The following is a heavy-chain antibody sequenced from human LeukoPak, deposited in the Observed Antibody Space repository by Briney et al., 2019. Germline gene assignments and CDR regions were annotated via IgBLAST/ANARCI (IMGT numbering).Heavy chain of an antibody. CDR2: IYYRRST. D-gene: IGHD3-22*01. Sequence: CQTLYLTCTVSGGSISSGGYYWSWIRQHPGKGLEWIGYIYYRRSTYYNPSLKSRGTISVDTSKNQFSLKLSSVTAADTAVYYCARDAVYYYDSSGRAADSFDIWGQGTMV. V-gene: IGHV4-31*03. J-gene: IGHJ3*02. CDR1: GGSISSGGYY. CDR3: ARDAVYYYDSSGRAADSFDI.